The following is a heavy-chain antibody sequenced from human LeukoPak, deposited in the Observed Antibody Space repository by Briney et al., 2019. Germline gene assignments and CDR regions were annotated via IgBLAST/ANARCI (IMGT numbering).Heavy chain of an antibody. V-gene: IGHV3-11*01. J-gene: IGHJ3*02. CDR1: GFTFSDYY. D-gene: IGHD2-15*01. Sequence: PGGSLRLSCAASGFTFSDYYMSWIRQAPGKGPEWVSYISSSGRTLYYADSVKGRFTISRDNSKNTLYLQMNSLRAEDTAVYYCAKDKRRTPCSGGSCYSVDAFDIWGQGTMVTVSS. CDR3: AKDKRRTPCSGGSCYSVDAFDI. CDR2: ISSSGRTL.